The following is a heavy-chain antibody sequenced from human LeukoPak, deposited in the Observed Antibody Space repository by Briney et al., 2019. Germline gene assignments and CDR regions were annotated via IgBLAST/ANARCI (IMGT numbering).Heavy chain of an antibody. CDR2: ISSSSSTI. D-gene: IGHD6-13*01. V-gene: IGHV3-48*04. CDR3: ARVRPGSSWYKGALDY. CDR1: GFTFSSYS. J-gene: IGHJ4*02. Sequence: PGGSLRLSCAASGFTFSSYSMNWVRQAPGKGLEWVSYISSSSSTIYYADSVKGRFTISRDNAKNSLYLQMNSLRAEDTAVYYCARVRPGSSWYKGALDYWGQGTLVTVSS.